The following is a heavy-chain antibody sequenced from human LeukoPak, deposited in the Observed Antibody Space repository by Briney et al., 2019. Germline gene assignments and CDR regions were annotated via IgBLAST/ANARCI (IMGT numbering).Heavy chain of an antibody. V-gene: IGHV3-30*14. Sequence: PGGSLRLSCAASGFTFSSYAMHWVRQAPGKGREGVAFIHYIGSNKYYADSVKGRFTISRDNSKNTLYLQMNSLRAEDTAVYYCARALFAGAFYGMDGCGQGTTVTVSS. CDR3: ARALFAGAFYGMDG. D-gene: IGHD3-10*01. J-gene: IGHJ6*02. CDR2: IHYIGSNK. CDR1: GFTFSSYA.